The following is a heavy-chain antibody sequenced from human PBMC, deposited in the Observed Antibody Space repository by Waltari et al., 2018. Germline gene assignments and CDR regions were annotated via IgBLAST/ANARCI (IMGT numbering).Heavy chain of an antibody. CDR3: ARVQDYVRDY. J-gene: IGHJ4*02. D-gene: IGHD3-16*01. CDR2: INHSGST. V-gene: IGHV4-34*01. CDR1: GGSFSDYY. Sequence: QVQLQQWGAGLLTPSETLSLTCAVYGGSFSDYYWSWIRQPPGKGLEWIGEINHSGSTNYNPSLKSRITISIDTSKNQFSLKLNSVTAADTAVYYCARVQDYVRDYWGQGTLVTVSS.